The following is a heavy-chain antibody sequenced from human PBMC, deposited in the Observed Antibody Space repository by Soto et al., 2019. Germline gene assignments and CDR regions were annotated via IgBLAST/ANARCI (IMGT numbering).Heavy chain of an antibody. CDR3: AREKSGSLTD. J-gene: IGHJ4*02. V-gene: IGHV3-33*01. CDR1: GFTFSSYG. CDR2: IWYDGSNK. D-gene: IGHD1-26*01. Sequence: QVQLVESGGGVVQPGRSLRLSCAASGFTFSSYGMHWVRQAPGKGLEWVAVIWYDGSNKYYADSVKGRFTISRDNSKNTLHLQMNSLRAEDTAVYYCAREKSGSLTDWGQGTLVTVSS.